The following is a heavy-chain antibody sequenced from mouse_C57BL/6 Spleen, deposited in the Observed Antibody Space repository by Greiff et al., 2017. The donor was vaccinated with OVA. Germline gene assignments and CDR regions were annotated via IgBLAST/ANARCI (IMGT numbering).Heavy chain of an antibody. D-gene: IGHD1-1*01. CDR1: GYAFTNYL. J-gene: IGHJ2*01. CDR3: ARSPMTTVVPYYFDY. Sequence: QVQLQQSGAELVRPGTSVKVSCKASGYAFTNYLIEWVKQRPGQGLEWIGVLNPGSGGTTYHEKFKGKATLTADKSSSTAYMQLRSLTSEDSAVYFCARSPMTTVVPYYFDYWGQGTTLTVSS. CDR2: LNPGSGGT. V-gene: IGHV1-54*01.